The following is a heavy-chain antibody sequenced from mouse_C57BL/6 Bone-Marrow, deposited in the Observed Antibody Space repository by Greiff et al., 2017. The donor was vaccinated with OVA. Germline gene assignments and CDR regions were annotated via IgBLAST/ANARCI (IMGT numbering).Heavy chain of an antibody. CDR3: ARHEDGYYAAYFYY. V-gene: IGHV1-82*01. D-gene: IGHD2-3*01. J-gene: IGHJ2*01. CDR1: GYAFSSSW. CDR2: IYPGDGDT. Sequence: LQESGPELVKPGASVKISCKASGYAFSSSWMNWVKQRPGKGLEWIGRIYPGDGDTNYNGKFKGKATLTADKSSSTAYMQLSSLTSEDSAVYFCARHEDGYYAAYFYYWGQGTTLTVSS.